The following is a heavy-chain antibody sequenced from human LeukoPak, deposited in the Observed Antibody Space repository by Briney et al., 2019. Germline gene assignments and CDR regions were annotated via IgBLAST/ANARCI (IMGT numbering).Heavy chain of an antibody. D-gene: IGHD6-19*01. CDR1: GGSISSGGYY. CDR3: AREISGWHDY. J-gene: IGHJ4*02. CDR2: MYHSGST. Sequence: SETLSLTCTVSGGSISSGGYYWSWIRQPPGKGLEWIGHMYHSGSTYYNPSLKSRVTISVDRSKNQFSLKLSSVTAADTAVYYCAREISGWHDYWGQGTLVTVSS. V-gene: IGHV4-30-2*01.